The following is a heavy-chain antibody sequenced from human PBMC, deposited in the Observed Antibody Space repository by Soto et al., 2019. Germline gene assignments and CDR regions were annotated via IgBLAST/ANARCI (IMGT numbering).Heavy chain of an antibody. Sequence: QVQLQESGPGLVKPSETLSLTCTVSGASVISSSYYWCWIRQPPGKGLEWIGFIYYTGRTNYNPSLKSRVTISVDPSKNQFSLKLSSVTAAETAVYYCASEMLRSGYSHYYGMDVWGQGTTVTVSS. J-gene: IGHJ6*02. CDR3: ASEMLRSGYSHYYGMDV. CDR2: IYYTGRT. V-gene: IGHV4-61*01. D-gene: IGHD3-3*01. CDR1: GASVISSSYY.